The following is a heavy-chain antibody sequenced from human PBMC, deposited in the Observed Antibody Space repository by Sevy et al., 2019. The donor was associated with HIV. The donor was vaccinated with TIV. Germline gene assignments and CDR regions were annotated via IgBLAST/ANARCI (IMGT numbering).Heavy chain of an antibody. D-gene: IGHD3-3*01. CDR3: ASVSPPGITIFGVVITEGPFDY. Sequence: GSLRLSCAASGFTFSSYAMHWVRQAPGKGLEWVAVISYDGINKYYADSVKGRFTISRDNSKNTLYLQMNSLRAEDTAVYYCASVSPPGITIFGVVITEGPFDYWGQGTLVTVSS. CDR1: GFTFSSYA. J-gene: IGHJ4*02. V-gene: IGHV3-30-3*01. CDR2: ISYDGINK.